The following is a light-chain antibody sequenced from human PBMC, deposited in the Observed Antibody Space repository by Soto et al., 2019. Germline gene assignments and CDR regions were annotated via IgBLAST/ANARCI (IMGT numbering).Light chain of an antibody. J-gene: IGLJ2*01. Sequence: QSALTQPASVSGSPGQSITISCTGTSSDVGGYNYVSWYQQHPRKDPKLMIYDVSNRPSGVSNRFSGSKSGNTASLTISGLQAEDEADYYCSSYTSSSTLVFGGGTKVTVL. CDR3: SSYTSSSTLV. CDR2: DVS. CDR1: SSDVGGYNY. V-gene: IGLV2-14*01.